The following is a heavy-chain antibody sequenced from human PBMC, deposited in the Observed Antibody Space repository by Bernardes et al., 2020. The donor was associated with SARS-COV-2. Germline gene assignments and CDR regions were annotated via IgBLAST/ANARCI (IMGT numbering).Heavy chain of an antibody. CDR1: GDSMSSRRYY. J-gene: IGHJ6*02. V-gene: IGHV4-61*02. CDR3: AREDLQEFDILTGYPYYYYGMDV. Sequence: SETLSLTCTVSGDSMSSRRYYWSWIRQPAGKGLEWIGRIYTSGSTNYNPSLKSRVTMSVDTSKNQFSLKLSSVTAADTAVYYCAREDLQEFDILTGYPYYYYGMDVWGQGTTVTVSS. CDR2: IYTSGST. D-gene: IGHD3-9*01.